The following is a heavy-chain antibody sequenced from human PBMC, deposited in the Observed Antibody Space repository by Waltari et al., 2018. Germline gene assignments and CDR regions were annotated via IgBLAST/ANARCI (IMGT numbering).Heavy chain of an antibody. CDR1: GYSISSGSYY. D-gene: IGHD4-17*01. J-gene: IGHJ3*02. CDR2: IYTSGST. Sequence: QVQLQESGPGLVKPSETLSLTCAVSGYSISSGSYYWSWIRQPAGKGLEWIGYIYTSGSTNYNPSLKSRVTISVDTSKNQFSLKLSSVTAADTAVYYCAREAMTTVTTFAFDIWGQGTMVTVSS. V-gene: IGHV4-61*02. CDR3: AREAMTTVTTFAFDI.